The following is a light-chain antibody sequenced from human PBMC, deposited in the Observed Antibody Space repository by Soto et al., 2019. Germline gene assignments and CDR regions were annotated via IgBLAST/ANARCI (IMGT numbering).Light chain of an antibody. CDR2: DAS. V-gene: IGKV1-39*01. Sequence: DIQVTQSPSSLSASVGDRVTISCRASQSISGYLNWYQQKPGKAPKLPIFDASSLQSGVPSRFSGRGSGSEYTLTISSLQPEDFATYFCQHSYSNFPITFGQGTRLEIK. J-gene: IGKJ5*01. CDR1: QSISGY. CDR3: QHSYSNFPIT.